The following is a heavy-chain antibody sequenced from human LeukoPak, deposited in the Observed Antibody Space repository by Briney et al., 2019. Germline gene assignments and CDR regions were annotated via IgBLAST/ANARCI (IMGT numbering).Heavy chain of an antibody. V-gene: IGHV3-33*06. D-gene: IGHD3-10*01. CDR3: ANDKGVS. CDR1: GFTFSSYG. CDR2: IWYDGSDQ. Sequence: GGALRLSCIASGFTFSSYGMHWVRQAPGKGLEWVAVIWYDGSDQYYADSVKGRFTISRDNSKNTLYLQMNSLRAEDTAVYFCANDKGVSWGQGTLVTVSS. J-gene: IGHJ4*02.